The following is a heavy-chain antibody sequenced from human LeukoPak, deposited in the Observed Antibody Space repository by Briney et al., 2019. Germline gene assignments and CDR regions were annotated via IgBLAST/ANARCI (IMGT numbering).Heavy chain of an antibody. D-gene: IGHD3-10*01. J-gene: IGHJ3*02. Sequence: GRSLRLSCAASGFTFDDYAMHWVPQAPGKGLEWVTGISWNSGSIGYADSVKGRFTISRDNAKHSLYLQMNSLRAEDTALYYCAKEHRGAFDIWGQGTMVTVSS. CDR3: AKEHRGAFDI. V-gene: IGHV3-9*01. CDR2: ISWNSGSI. CDR1: GFTFDDYA.